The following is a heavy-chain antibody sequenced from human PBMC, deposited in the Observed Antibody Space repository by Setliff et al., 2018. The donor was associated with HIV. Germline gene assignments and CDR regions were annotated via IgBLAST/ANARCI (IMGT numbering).Heavy chain of an antibody. Sequence: PGGSLRLSCAASGFIFEDFTMNWVRQVPGKGLEWVALISWDGSSAYYADSVKGRFTISRDNSKNTVFVQMNSLRADDTATYYCVRDLTTIVTRKVFDFWGQGTMVTVSS. CDR1: GFIFEDFT. CDR3: VRDLTTIVTRKVFDF. CDR2: ISWDGSSA. J-gene: IGHJ3*01. D-gene: IGHD4-4*01. V-gene: IGHV3-43*01.